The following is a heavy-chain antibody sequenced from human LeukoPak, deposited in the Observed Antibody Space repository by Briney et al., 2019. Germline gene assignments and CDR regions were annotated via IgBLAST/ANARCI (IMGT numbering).Heavy chain of an antibody. CDR3: TTNGGDDFWSGPS. D-gene: IGHD3-3*01. J-gene: IGHJ5*02. CDR1: GFSFTTYW. Sequence: GGSLRLSCAASGFSFTTYWMGWVRQAPGKGLEWVGRIKSKTDGGTTDYAAPVKGRFTISRDDSKNTLYLQMNSLKTEDTAVYYCTTNGGDDFWSGPSWGQGTLVTVSS. V-gene: IGHV3-15*01. CDR2: IKSKTDGGTT.